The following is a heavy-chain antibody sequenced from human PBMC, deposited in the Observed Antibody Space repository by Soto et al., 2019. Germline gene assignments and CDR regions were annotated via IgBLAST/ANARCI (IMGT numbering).Heavy chain of an antibody. CDR3: ARGPTGNSFDP. J-gene: IGHJ5*02. D-gene: IGHD1-1*01. CDR2: IYYSGNT. V-gene: IGHV4-59*01. Sequence: QVQLQESGPGLVKPSETLSLTCTISGGSISSYYWSWIRQSPGKGQEWIGCIYYSGNTNYNPSLKSRVTIAVDTSKNQFSLKLRSVTAADTAVYYCARGPTGNSFDPWGQGTLVTVSS. CDR1: GGSISSYY.